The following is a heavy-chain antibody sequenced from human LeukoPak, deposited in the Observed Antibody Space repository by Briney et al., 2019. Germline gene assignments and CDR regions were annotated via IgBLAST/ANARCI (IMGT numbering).Heavy chain of an antibody. CDR3: ARVDVVVVAATNLACRAFDI. D-gene: IGHD2-15*01. J-gene: IGHJ3*02. CDR2: IYTSGST. CDR1: GGSISSYY. V-gene: IGHV4-4*07. Sequence: SETLSLTCTVSGGSISSYYWSWIRQPAGKGLEWIGRIYTSGSTNYNPSLKSRVTMSVDTSKNQFSLKLSSVTAADTAVYYCARVDVVVVAATNLACRAFDIWGQGTMVTVSS.